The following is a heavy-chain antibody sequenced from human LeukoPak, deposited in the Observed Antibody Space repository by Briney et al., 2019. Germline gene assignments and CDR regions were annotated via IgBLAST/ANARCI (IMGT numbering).Heavy chain of an antibody. CDR3: ARDPYCSSTSCSTRNWFDP. CDR2: ISAYNGNT. D-gene: IGHD2-2*02. Sequence: ASVKVSCKASGYTFTSYGISWVRQAPGQGLEWMGWISAYNGNTNYAQKFQGRVTMTRDTSISTAYMELSRLRSDDTAVYYCARDPYCSSTSCSTRNWFDPWGQGTLVTVSS. V-gene: IGHV1-18*01. J-gene: IGHJ5*02. CDR1: GYTFTSYG.